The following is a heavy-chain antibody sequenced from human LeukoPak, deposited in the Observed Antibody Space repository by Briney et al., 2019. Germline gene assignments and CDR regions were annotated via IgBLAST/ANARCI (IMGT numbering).Heavy chain of an antibody. CDR3: ARVGYCSGGSCYGNWFDP. CDR2: IYYSGST. CDR1: GGSINSGDYY. J-gene: IGHJ5*02. D-gene: IGHD2-15*01. Sequence: SQTLSLTCTVSGGSINSGDYYWSWIRQPPGKGLEWIGYIYYSGSTYYNPSLKSRATISVDTSKNQFSLKLSSVTAADTAVYYCARVGYCSGGSCYGNWFDPWGQGTLVTVSS. V-gene: IGHV4-30-4*01.